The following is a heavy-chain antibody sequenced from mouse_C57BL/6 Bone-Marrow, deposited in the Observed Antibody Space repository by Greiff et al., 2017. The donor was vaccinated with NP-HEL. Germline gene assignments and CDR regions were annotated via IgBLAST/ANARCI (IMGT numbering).Heavy chain of an antibody. Sequence: QVQLQQPGTELVKPGASVKLSCKASGYTFTSYWMHWVKQRPGQGLEWIGNINPSNGGTNYNEKFKSKATLTVDKSSSTAYMQLRSLTSEDSAVYYCARAPIYYDYDVGAMDYWGQGTSVTVSS. CDR2: INPSNGGT. CDR3: ARAPIYYDYDVGAMDY. V-gene: IGHV1-53*01. CDR1: GYTFTSYW. J-gene: IGHJ4*01. D-gene: IGHD2-4*01.